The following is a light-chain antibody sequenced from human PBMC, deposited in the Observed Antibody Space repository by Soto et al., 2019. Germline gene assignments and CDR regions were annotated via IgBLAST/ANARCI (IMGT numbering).Light chain of an antibody. V-gene: IGKV3-15*01. Sequence: IVMTQSPVTLSVSPGERANVSCRASQNIGANLAWYQQIPGQAPRVLFYSASMRATDIPARFSGSGSGTEFTLTISTLQSEAFAFYYCQQLNTWLLTFAGGPKREI. J-gene: IGKJ4*01. CDR1: QNIGAN. CDR3: QQLNTWLLT. CDR2: SAS.